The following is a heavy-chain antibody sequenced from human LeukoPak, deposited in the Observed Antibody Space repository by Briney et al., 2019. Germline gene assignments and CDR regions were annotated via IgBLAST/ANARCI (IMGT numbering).Heavy chain of an antibody. V-gene: IGHV3-21*01. CDR2: ISSSSSYI. Sequence: PGGSLRLSCAASGFTFSSYSMNWVRQAPGKGLEWVSSISSSSSYIYYADSVKGRFTISRDNAKNSLYLQMNSLRAEDTAVYYCARVGDLGYNWFDPWGQGTLVTVSS. CDR3: ARVGDLGYNWFDP. J-gene: IGHJ5*02. CDR1: GFTFSSYS. D-gene: IGHD1-26*01.